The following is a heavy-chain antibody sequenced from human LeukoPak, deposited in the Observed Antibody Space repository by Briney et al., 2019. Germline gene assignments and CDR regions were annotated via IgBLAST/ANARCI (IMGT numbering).Heavy chain of an antibody. Sequence: SVKVSCKAPGGTSSNYGISWVRQAPGQGLEWMGGIIPMFGTANYAQKFQGRVTITTDESTSTAYMEVSSLRSEDTAVYYCEREEHCSGGSCSNAFDYWGQGTLVTVSS. CDR3: EREEHCSGGSCSNAFDY. J-gene: IGHJ4*02. V-gene: IGHV1-69*05. CDR1: GGTSSNYG. CDR2: IIPMFGTA. D-gene: IGHD2-15*01.